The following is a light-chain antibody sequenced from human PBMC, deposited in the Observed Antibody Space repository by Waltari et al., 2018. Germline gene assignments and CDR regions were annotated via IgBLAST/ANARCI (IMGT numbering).Light chain of an antibody. CDR1: QSISSW. J-gene: IGKJ1*01. CDR2: KAS. V-gene: IGKV1-5*03. CDR3: QQYNSHPWT. Sequence: DIQMTQSPSTLSSSVGARVTLTCRASQSISSWLAWYQQKPGKAPKLLIYKASTLHSGVPSRFRGSESGTEFTLTISSLQPDDFATYYCQQYNSHPWTFGQGTKVDIK.